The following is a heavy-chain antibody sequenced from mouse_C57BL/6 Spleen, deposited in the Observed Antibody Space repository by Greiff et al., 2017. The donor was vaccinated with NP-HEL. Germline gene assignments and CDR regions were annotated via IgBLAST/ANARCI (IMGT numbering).Heavy chain of an antibody. D-gene: IGHD2-3*01. CDR2: IYPGDGDT. V-gene: IGHV1-82*01. CDR3: ARKDGYYPFAY. J-gene: IGHJ3*01. Sequence: VQLQQSGPELVKPGASVKISCKASGYAFSSSWMNWVKQRPGKGLEWIGRIYPGDGDTNYNGKFKGKATLTADKSSSTAYMQLSSLTSEDSAVYCCARKDGYYPFAYWGQGTLVTVSA. CDR1: GYAFSSSW.